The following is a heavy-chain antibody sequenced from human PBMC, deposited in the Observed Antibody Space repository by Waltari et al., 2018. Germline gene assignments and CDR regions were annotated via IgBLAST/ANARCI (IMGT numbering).Heavy chain of an antibody. Sequence: QAQLVQSGAEVKKPGSPVQVSCKASGGTFSSYPIRRVRPAPGQGLEWMGGIIPIFGTANYAQKFQGRVTITADESTSTAYMELSSLRSEDTAVYYCAREISGWYGHYFDYWGQGTLVTVSS. D-gene: IGHD6-19*01. CDR2: IIPIFGTA. CDR1: GGTFSSYP. J-gene: IGHJ4*02. CDR3: AREISGWYGHYFDY. V-gene: IGHV1-69*01.